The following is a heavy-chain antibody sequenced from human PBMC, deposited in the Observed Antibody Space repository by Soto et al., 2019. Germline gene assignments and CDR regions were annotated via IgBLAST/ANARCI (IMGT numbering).Heavy chain of an antibody. Sequence: SQTLSLTCAISGDSVSGNSAAWNWIRQSPSRGLEWLGRTYYRSKWYNDYAVSVKSRITTNPDTSKNQFSLQLNSVTPEDTAVYYCAREVFRGSGWYVGWFDPWGQGTLVTVSS. D-gene: IGHD6-19*01. CDR1: GDSVSGNSAA. CDR2: TYYRSKWYN. J-gene: IGHJ5*02. V-gene: IGHV6-1*01. CDR3: AREVFRGSGWYVGWFDP.